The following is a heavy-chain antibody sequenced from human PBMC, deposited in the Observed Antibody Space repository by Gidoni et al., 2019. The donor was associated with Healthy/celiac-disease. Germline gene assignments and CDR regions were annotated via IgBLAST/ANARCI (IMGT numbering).Heavy chain of an antibody. D-gene: IGHD6-6*01. Sequence: QVQLVQSGAEVKKPGSSVKVSCKASGGTFSSYAISWVRQAPGQGLEWMGRIIPILGIANYAQKFQGRVTITADKSTSTAYMELSSLRSEDTAVYYCASLGSSQDYYFDYWGQGTLVTVSS. V-gene: IGHV1-69*04. CDR3: ASLGSSQDYYFDY. J-gene: IGHJ4*02. CDR1: GGTFSSYA. CDR2: IIPILGIA.